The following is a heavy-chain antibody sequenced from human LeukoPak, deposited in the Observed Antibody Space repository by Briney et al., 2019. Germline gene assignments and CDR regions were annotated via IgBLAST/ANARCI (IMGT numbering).Heavy chain of an antibody. V-gene: IGHV1-2*02. CDR1: GYTFTGYY. J-gene: IGHJ4*02. CDR2: INPNSGGT. CDR3: ARAIAARGEYYFDY. Sequence: ASVKVSCKASGYTFTGYYMHWVRQAPGQGLEWMGWINPNSGGTNYAQKFQGRVTMTRDTSISTAYMELSRLRSDDTAVYYCARAIAARGEYYFDYWGQGTLVTVSS. D-gene: IGHD6-6*01.